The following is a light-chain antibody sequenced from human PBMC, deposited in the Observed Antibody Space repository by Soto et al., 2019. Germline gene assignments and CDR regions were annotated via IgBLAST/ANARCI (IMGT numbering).Light chain of an antibody. V-gene: IGKV3-15*01. CDR1: QSVGTK. Sequence: VVMTQSPATLSVSPWERATLSCRASQSVGTKVIWYQQKSGQAPSLLIVGATTRATGVPARFSGSGSGTDFTLTISRLEPEDFAVYHCQQYNKWSSISFGQGTKVDIK. CDR3: QQYNKWSSIS. J-gene: IGKJ1*01. CDR2: GAT.